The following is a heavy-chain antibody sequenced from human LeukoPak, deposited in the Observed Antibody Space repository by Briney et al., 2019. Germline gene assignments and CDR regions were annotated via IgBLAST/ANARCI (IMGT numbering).Heavy chain of an antibody. V-gene: IGHV1-8*01. J-gene: IGHJ2*01. CDR1: GYTFTSYD. D-gene: IGHD6-13*01. CDR2: MNLNSGNT. CDR3: ARGGAAPEGYWFFDL. Sequence: ASVKVSCKASGYTFTSYDINWMRQATGQGLEWMGWMNLNSGNTGYAQKFQGRVTMTRNTSISTAYMELSSLRSDDTAVYYCARGGAAPEGYWFFDLWGRGTLVTVSS.